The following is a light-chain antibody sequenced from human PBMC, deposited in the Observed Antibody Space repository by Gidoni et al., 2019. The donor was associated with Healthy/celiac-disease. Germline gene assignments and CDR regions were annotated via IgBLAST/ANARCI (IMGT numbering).Light chain of an antibody. CDR3: QQSYSTLALT. J-gene: IGKJ4*01. Sequence: DIQMTQPPSSLSASVGDRVTITCRASQSISSYLNWYQPKPGKAPKLLIYAASSLQSGVPSRFSGSGSGTDFTLTISSLQPEDFATYYCQQSYSTLALTFGGGTKVEIK. CDR2: AAS. CDR1: QSISSY. V-gene: IGKV1-39*01.